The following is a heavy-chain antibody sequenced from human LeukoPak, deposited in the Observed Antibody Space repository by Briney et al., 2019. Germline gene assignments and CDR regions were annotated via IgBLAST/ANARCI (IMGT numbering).Heavy chain of an antibody. CDR3: ARIKYGSGFRGWFDP. J-gene: IGHJ5*02. CDR2: IIPILGIA. CDR1: GGTFSSYA. Sequence: SVKVSCKASGGTFSSYAISWVRQAPGQGLEWMGRIIPILGIANYAQKFQGRVTITADKSTSTAYMELSSLRSEDTAVYYCARIKYGSGFRGWFDPWGQGTLVTVSS. D-gene: IGHD6-19*01. V-gene: IGHV1-69*04.